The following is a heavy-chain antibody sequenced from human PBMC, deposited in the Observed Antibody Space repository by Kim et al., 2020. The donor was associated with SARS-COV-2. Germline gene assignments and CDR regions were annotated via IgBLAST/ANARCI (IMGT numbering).Heavy chain of an antibody. CDR3: ARDSTASPWFDP. Sequence: YYHPSLKSRVTISVDTSKNQFSLKRSAVTAADTAVYYWARDSTASPWFDPWGQGTLVTVSS. D-gene: IGHD2-2*01. V-gene: IGHV4-39*07. J-gene: IGHJ5*02.